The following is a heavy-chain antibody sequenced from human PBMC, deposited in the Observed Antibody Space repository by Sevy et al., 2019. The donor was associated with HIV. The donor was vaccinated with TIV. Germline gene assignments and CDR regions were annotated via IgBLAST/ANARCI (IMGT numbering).Heavy chain of an antibody. J-gene: IGHJ6*02. Sequence: GGSLRLSCAASGFSYSNYWMSWVRQAPGKGLEWVANIKRDGSEKYYVASVKGRFTISRDNVKKSLYLQMNSLRVEDTAVYYRARDCSSTTCLWGLDVWGQGTTVTVSS. CDR1: GFSYSNYW. CDR2: IKRDGSEK. D-gene: IGHD2-2*01. V-gene: IGHV3-7*03. CDR3: ARDCSSTTCLWGLDV.